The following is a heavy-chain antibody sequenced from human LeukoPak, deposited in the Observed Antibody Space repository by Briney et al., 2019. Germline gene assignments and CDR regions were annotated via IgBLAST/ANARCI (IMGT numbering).Heavy chain of an antibody. J-gene: IGHJ3*02. D-gene: IGHD3-3*01. CDR1: GGTFSSYA. V-gene: IGHV1-69*05. Sequence: SVKVSCKASGGTFSSYAISWVRQAPGQGLEWMGGIIPIFGTANYAQKFQGRVTITTDESTSTAYMELSSLRSEDTAVYYCASHISRGITIFGVAADAFDIWGQGTMVTVSS. CDR3: ASHISRGITIFGVAADAFDI. CDR2: IIPIFGTA.